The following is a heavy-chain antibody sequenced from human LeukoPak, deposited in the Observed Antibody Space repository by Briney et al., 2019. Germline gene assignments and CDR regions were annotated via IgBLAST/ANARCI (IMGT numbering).Heavy chain of an antibody. V-gene: IGHV4-61*02. CDR1: GGSISSGTYY. CDR3: ARDTYYYDSRFDP. Sequence: PSETLSLTCTVSGGSISSGTYYWSWIRQPAGKGLEWIGRIYISGSTIYNPSLKSRVTISVNTSKNQFSLKLSSVTAADTAVYYCARDTYYYDSRFDPWGQGTLVTVSS. CDR2: IYISGST. J-gene: IGHJ5*02. D-gene: IGHD3-22*01.